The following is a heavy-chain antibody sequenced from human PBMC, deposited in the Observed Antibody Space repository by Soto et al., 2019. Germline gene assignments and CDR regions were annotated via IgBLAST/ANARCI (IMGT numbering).Heavy chain of an antibody. CDR1: SGSISSSSNY. Sequence: QLQLQESGPGLVKPSETLSLTCTVSSGSISSSSNYWGWIRQPPGKGLEWIGSIYYSGSTYYNPSLKSRVTISVDTSKNQFSLKLSSVTAADTAVYYCARHDYGDCIDYWGQGTLVTVSS. D-gene: IGHD4-17*01. V-gene: IGHV4-39*01. CDR3: ARHDYGDCIDY. J-gene: IGHJ4*02. CDR2: IYYSGST.